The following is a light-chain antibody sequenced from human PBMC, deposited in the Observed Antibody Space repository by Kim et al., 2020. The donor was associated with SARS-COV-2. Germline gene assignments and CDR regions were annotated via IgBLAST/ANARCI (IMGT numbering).Light chain of an antibody. J-gene: IGLJ3*02. V-gene: IGLV2-14*03. CDR2: DVS. Sequence: QSALTQPASVSGSPGQSITISCTGTSSDVGSYNYVSWYQHHPGKAPKLTIYDVSKRPSGVSNRFSGSKSGNTASLTISGLRPEDESNYYCSSYTTSSTWVFGGGTKVTVL. CDR1: SSDVGSYNY. CDR3: SSYTTSSTWV.